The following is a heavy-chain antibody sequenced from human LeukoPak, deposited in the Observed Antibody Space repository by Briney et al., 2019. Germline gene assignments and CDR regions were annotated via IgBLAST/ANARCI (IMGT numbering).Heavy chain of an antibody. D-gene: IGHD5-12*01. CDR1: GGSISSGDYY. V-gene: IGHV4-30-4*01. Sequence: SETLSLTCTVSGGSISSGDYYWSWIRQPPGKGLEWIGYIYYSGSTYYNPSLKSRVTISVDTSKNQFSLKLSSVTAADTAVYYCARDNSGYDRLDYWGQGTLVTVSS. CDR3: ARDNSGYDRLDY. CDR2: IYYSGST. J-gene: IGHJ4*02.